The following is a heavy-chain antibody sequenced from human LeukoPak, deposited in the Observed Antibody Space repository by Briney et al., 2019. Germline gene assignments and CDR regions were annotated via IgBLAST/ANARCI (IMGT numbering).Heavy chain of an antibody. CDR3: ARLDDGYCSGGSCSPIDY. V-gene: IGHV5-10-1*01. J-gene: IGHJ4*02. D-gene: IGHD2-15*01. CDR1: GCSFTSYW. Sequence: GESLQISCQGSGCSFTSYWISWVRPMPGKGLEWMGRLDPSDSYTNYSPSFQGHVTISADKSISTAYLQWSSLKASDTAMYYCARLDDGYCSGGSCSPIDYWGQGTLVTVSS. CDR2: LDPSDSYT.